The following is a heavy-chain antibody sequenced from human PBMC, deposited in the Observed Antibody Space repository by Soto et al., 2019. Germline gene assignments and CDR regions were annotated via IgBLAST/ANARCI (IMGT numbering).Heavy chain of an antibody. CDR3: ARDLSGSYYELGMGV. CDR2: IYYSGST. D-gene: IGHD1-26*01. V-gene: IGHV4-31*03. CDR1: GGSISSGGYY. J-gene: IGHJ6*02. Sequence: SETLSLTCTVSGGSISSGGYYWSWIRQHPGKGLEWIGYIYYSGSTYYNPSLKSRVTISVDTSKNQFSLKLSSVTAADTAVYYCARDLSGSYYELGMGVWGQGTTVTVSS.